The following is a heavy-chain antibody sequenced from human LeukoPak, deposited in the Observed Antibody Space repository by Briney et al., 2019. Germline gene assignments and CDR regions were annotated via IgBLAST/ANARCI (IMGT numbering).Heavy chain of an antibody. Sequence: GGSLRLSCAASGFALSEHNMNWVRQAPGKGLEWVSAISGSGGSTYYADSVKGRFTISGDNSKNTLYLQMNSLRAEDTAVYYCAKDWSHYYDSSGSDFTGRLFDYWGQGTLVTVSS. D-gene: IGHD3-22*01. CDR1: GFALSEHN. CDR3: AKDWSHYYDSSGSDFTGRLFDY. CDR2: ISGSGGST. J-gene: IGHJ4*02. V-gene: IGHV3-23*01.